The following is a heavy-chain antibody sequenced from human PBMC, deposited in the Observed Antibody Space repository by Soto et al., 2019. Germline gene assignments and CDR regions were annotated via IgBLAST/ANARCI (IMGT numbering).Heavy chain of an antibody. CDR1: NGSFTGYY. J-gene: IGHJ6*02. D-gene: IGHD3-10*01. CDR3: ARGRMHFAPGNRLRYYSMDV. V-gene: IGHV4-34*01. CDR2: INTGGGT. Sequence: SETLSLTCSISNGSFTGYYWSWIRQPPGEGLEWIGEINTGGGTNLNPSLKSRVRLSMDASKNQFSLSLTSLAAADTGLYFCARGRMHFAPGNRLRYYSMDVWGQGTTVTVSS.